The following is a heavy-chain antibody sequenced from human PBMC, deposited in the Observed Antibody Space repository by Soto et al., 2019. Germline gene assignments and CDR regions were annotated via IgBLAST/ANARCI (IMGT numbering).Heavy chain of an antibody. CDR1: GFAFSSYG. V-gene: IGHV3-33*01. Sequence: GGSLRLSCAASGFAFSSYGMHWVRQAPGKGLEWVAVIWYDGSNKYYADSVKGRFTISRDNSKNTLYLQMNSLRAEDTAVYYCARGPRSRIGVGGRYFVHWCQGTLVTVVS. CDR2: IWYDGSNK. D-gene: IGHD6-19*01. CDR3: ARGPRSRIGVGGRYFVH. J-gene: IGHJ4*02.